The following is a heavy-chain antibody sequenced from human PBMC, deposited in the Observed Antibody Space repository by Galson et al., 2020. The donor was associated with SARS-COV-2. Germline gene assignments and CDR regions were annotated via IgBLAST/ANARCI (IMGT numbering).Heavy chain of an antibody. J-gene: IGHJ6*02. CDR3: AAAGGVFGAQVDDYGMDV. V-gene: IGHV3-11*01. CDR2: ISSSGSTI. D-gene: IGHD3-3*01. Sequence: GGSLSLSCAASGFTFSDYYMSWIRQAPGKGLEWVSYISSSGSTIYYADSVKGRFTISRDNAKNSLYLQMNSLRAEDTAVYYCAAAGGVFGAQVDDYGMDVWGQGTTVTVSS. CDR1: GFTFSDYY.